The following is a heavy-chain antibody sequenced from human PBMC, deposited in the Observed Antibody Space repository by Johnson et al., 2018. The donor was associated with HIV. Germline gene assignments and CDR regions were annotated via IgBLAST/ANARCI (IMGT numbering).Heavy chain of an antibody. CDR2: ISHDGSNK. Sequence: QVQLVESGGGMVQPGGSLRLSCAASGLTVSTNYMSWVRQAPGRGLAWVAVISHDGSNKYYADSVKGRFTISRDNSKNTLYLQMNSLRAEDTAVYYCASCESDSSGRGAFDIWGQGTMVTVSS. CDR1: GLTVSTNY. CDR3: ASCESDSSGRGAFDI. V-gene: IGHV3-30-3*01. J-gene: IGHJ3*02. D-gene: IGHD3-22*01.